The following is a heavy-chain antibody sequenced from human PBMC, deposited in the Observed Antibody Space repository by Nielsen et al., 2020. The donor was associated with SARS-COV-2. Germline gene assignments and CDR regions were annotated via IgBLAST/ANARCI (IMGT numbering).Heavy chain of an antibody. D-gene: IGHD2-2*01. Sequence: GESLKISCAASGFTFSSYWMSWVRQAPGKGLEWVANIKQDGSEKYYVDSVKGRFTISRDNAKNSLYLQMNSLRAEDTAVYYCTTVRGTSRYGMDVWGQGTTVTVSS. J-gene: IGHJ6*02. CDR1: GFTFSSYW. CDR3: TTVRGTSRYGMDV. V-gene: IGHV3-7*01. CDR2: IKQDGSEK.